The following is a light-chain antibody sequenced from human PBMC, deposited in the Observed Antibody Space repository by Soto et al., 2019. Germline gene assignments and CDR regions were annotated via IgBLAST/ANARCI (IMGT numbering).Light chain of an antibody. CDR2: SNN. CDR3: AAWDDSLSGNV. Sequence: QSVLTKPPSASGTPGQRVTISCSGSSSNIGSNYVYWYQQLPGTAPKLLIYSNNQRPSGVPDRFSGSKSGTSASLAISGLLSEDEADYYCAAWDDSLSGNVFGTGTKRTVL. CDR1: SSNIGSNY. V-gene: IGLV1-47*02. J-gene: IGLJ1*01.